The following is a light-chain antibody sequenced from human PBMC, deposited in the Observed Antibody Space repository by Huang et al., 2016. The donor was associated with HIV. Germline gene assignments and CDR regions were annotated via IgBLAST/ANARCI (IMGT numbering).Light chain of an antibody. CDR2: GAS. CDR1: QCVSSN. J-gene: IGKJ5*01. Sequence: EIVMTQSPVTLSVSPGERATLSCRASQCVSSNLAWYQQKPGQAPRLLIYGASARATGVPARCSGGGSGTEFTLTISSLQSEDFALYYCQQYNNWPPITFGQGTRLEIK. CDR3: QQYNNWPPIT. V-gene: IGKV3-15*01.